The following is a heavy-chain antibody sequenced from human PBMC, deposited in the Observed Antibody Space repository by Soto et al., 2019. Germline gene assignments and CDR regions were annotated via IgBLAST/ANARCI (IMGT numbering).Heavy chain of an antibody. J-gene: IGHJ6*02. Sequence: GESLKISCKGSGYSFITYWIGWVRQVSGKGLEWMGIIYPGDSDTRYSPSFQGQVTISADKSISTAYLQWSSLKASDTAMYYCAGGGVRGVITRTRDYYGMDVWGQGTTVTVSS. V-gene: IGHV5-51*01. CDR1: GYSFITYW. CDR2: IYPGDSDT. D-gene: IGHD3-10*01. CDR3: AGGGVRGVITRTRDYYGMDV.